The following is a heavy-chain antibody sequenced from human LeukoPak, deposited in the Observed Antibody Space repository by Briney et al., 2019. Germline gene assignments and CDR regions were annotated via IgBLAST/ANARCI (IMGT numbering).Heavy chain of an antibody. Sequence: SVKVSCKASGGTFSSYAISWVRQAPGQGLEWMGGITPIFGTANYAQKFQGRVTITADESTSTAYMELSSLRSEDTAVYYCARKLYDYGDYLRDAFDIWGQGTMVTVSS. V-gene: IGHV1-69*01. D-gene: IGHD4-17*01. CDR2: ITPIFGTA. CDR1: GGTFSSYA. CDR3: ARKLYDYGDYLRDAFDI. J-gene: IGHJ3*02.